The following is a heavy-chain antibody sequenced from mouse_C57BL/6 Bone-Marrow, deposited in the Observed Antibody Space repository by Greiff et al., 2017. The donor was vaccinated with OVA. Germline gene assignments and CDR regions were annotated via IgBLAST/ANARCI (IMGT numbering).Heavy chain of an antibody. CDR1: GFTFSDFY. V-gene: IGHV7-1*01. CDR3: ARDAGLVGYFDV. CDR2: SRNKANDYTT. J-gene: IGHJ1*03. Sequence: EVKLVESGGGLVQSGRSLRLSCATSGFTFSDFYMEWVRQAPGKGLEWIAASRNKANDYTTEYSASVKGRFIVSRDTSQSILYLQMNALRAEDTAIYYCARDAGLVGYFDVWGTGTTVTVSS.